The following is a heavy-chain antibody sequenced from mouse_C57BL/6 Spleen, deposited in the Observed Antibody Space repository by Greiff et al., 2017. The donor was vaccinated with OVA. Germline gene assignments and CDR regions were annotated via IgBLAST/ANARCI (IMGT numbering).Heavy chain of an antibody. CDR2: IWSGGST. J-gene: IGHJ4*01. V-gene: IGHV2-2*01. CDR3: VRTDGSSVYAMDY. CDR1: GFSLTSYG. Sequence: VKLMESGPGLVQPSQSLSITCTVSGFSLTSYGVHWVRQSPGKGLEWLGVIWSGGSTDYNAAFISRLRISKDNSKSQVFFKMNSLQADDTDIYDCVRTDGSSVYAMDYWGQGTSGTVSS. D-gene: IGHD1-1*01.